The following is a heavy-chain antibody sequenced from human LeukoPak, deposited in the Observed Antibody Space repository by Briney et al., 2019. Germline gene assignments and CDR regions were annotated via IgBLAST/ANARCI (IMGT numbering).Heavy chain of an antibody. Sequence: GRSLRLSCAASGFTFSSYAMHWVRQAPGKGLGWVVVISYDGSNKYYADSVKGRFTISRDNSKNTLYLQMNSLRAEDTAVYYCARRGTSSSWAHFDYWGQGTLVTVSS. CDR1: GFTFSSYA. J-gene: IGHJ4*02. V-gene: IGHV3-30-3*01. CDR3: ARRGTSSSWAHFDY. CDR2: ISYDGSNK. D-gene: IGHD6-13*01.